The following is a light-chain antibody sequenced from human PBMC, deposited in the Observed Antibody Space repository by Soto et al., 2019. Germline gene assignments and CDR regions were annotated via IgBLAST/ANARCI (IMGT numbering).Light chain of an antibody. CDR3: SSYTISSTYV. CDR1: NSHVGSYNR. J-gene: IGLJ1*01. CDR2: DVS. Sequence: ALTQPPSGSGVPGHGGPISCTGNNSHVGSYNRVSWYQQPPGTAPKLMIFDVSNRPSGVPDRFSGSKSGNTASLTISGLQAEDEADYYCSSYTISSTYVFGTGTKVTVL. V-gene: IGLV2-18*02.